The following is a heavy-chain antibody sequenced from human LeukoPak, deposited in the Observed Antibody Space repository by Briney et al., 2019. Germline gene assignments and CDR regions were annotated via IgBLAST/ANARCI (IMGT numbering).Heavy chain of an antibody. Sequence: SETLSLTCAVYGGSFSGYYWSWIRQPPGKGLEWIGEINHSGSTTYNPSLKSRVTISVDTSTNKVSMKLSSVTAADTAVYYCARGQYGERSFRTRGYYYYMDVWGKGTTVTVSS. CDR3: ARGQYGERSFRTRGYYYYMDV. CDR2: INHSGST. V-gene: IGHV4-34*01. D-gene: IGHD2-2*01. CDR1: GGSFSGYY. J-gene: IGHJ6*03.